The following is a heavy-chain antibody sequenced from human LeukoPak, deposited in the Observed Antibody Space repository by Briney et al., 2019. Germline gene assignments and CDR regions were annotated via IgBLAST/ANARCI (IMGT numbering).Heavy chain of an antibody. V-gene: IGHV3-23*01. CDR2: ISGSGDST. D-gene: IGHD6-19*01. CDR1: AFTFSSYA. Sequence: GGSLRLSCAASAFTFSSYAMTWVRQAPGKGLEWVSVISGSGDSTNYADSVKGRFTISRDNSKNILYLQMNSLRAEDTAVYYCANFERTVAGPYNWFDPWGQGTLVTVSS. CDR3: ANFERTVAGPYNWFDP. J-gene: IGHJ5*02.